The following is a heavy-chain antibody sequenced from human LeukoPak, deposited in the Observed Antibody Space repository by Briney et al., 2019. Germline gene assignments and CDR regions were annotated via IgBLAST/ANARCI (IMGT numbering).Heavy chain of an antibody. CDR2: INPNSGGT. CDR1: GYTFTGYY. V-gene: IGHV1-2*02. J-gene: IGHJ4*02. D-gene: IGHD6-19*01. Sequence: ASVKVSCKTSGYTFTGYYMHWVRQAPGQGPEWMGWINPNSGGTNYAQKFQGRVTLTRDTSISTAYMELSRLKSDDTAVYYCARDWGQWLVLWYYFDYWGQGTLVTVSS. CDR3: ARDWGQWLVLWYYFDY.